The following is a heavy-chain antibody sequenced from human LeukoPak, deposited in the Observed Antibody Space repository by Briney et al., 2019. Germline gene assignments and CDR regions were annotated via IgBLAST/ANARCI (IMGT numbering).Heavy chain of an antibody. J-gene: IGHJ4*02. Sequence: SVTLSLTCAVSGGSISSSNWWSWVRQPPGKGLEWIGEIYHSGSTNYNPSLKSRVTISVDKSKTQFSLKLSSVTAADTAVYYCARGAVGYSYGSLWYWGQGTLVTVSS. V-gene: IGHV4-4*02. D-gene: IGHD5-18*01. CDR1: GGSISSSNW. CDR2: IYHSGST. CDR3: ARGAVGYSYGSLWY.